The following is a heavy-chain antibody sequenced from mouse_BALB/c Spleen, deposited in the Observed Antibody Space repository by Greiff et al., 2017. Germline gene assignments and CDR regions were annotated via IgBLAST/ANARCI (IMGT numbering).Heavy chain of an antibody. V-gene: IGHV2-9*02. CDR1: GFSLTSYG. D-gene: IGHD2-1*01. CDR3: ARDGNYGRAWFAY. Sequence: VMLVESGPGLVAPSQSLSITCTVSGFSLTSYGVHWVRQPPGKGLEWLGVIWAGGSTNYNSALMSRLSISKDNSKSQVFLKMNSLQTDDTAMYYCARDGNYGRAWFAYWGQGTLVTVSA. J-gene: IGHJ3*01. CDR2: IWAGGST.